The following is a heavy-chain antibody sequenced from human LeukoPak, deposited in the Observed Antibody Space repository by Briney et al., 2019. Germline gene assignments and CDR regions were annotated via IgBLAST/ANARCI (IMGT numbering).Heavy chain of an antibody. CDR2: INPNSGGT. Sequence: GGSLRLSCAASGFTFSSYAMHWVRQAPGQWLEWMGWINPNSGGTNYAQKFQGRVTMTRDTSISTAYMELSRLRSDDTAVYYCARDKSGFDYWGQGTLVTVSS. J-gene: IGHJ4*02. V-gene: IGHV1-2*02. CDR3: ARDKSGFDY. CDR1: GFTFSSYA.